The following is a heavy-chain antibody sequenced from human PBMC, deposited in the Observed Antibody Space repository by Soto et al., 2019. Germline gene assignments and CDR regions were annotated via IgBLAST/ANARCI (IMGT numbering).Heavy chain of an antibody. CDR2: IYHSGST. D-gene: IGHD6-13*01. CDR1: GGSISSSNW. J-gene: IGHJ5*02. CDR3: ARDVSAAAGYWFDP. V-gene: IGHV4-4*02. Sequence: PSETLSLTCAVSGGSISSSNWWSWVRQPPGKGLEWIGEIYHSGSTNYNPSLKSRVTISVDKSKNQFSLKLSSVTAADTAVYYCARDVSAAAGYWFDPWGQGTLVTVS.